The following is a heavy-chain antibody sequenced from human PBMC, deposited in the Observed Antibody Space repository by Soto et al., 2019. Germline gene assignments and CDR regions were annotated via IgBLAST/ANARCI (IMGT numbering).Heavy chain of an antibody. D-gene: IGHD3-22*01. V-gene: IGHV3-9*01. CDR2: INWNSDTI. CDR1: GFTFGDYC. CDR3: AMSNSNDLYYHFES. J-gene: IGHJ4*02. Sequence: MRAARTASGFTFGDYCRPRGRPAPGKGLEWVSGINWNSDTIGYADSVKGRFTVSRDNAKGSLLLQMSSLRAEDTAVYFCAMSNSNDLYYHFESWGQGTPVTVSS.